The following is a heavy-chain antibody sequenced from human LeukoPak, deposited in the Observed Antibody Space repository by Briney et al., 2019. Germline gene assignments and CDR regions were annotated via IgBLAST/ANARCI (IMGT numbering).Heavy chain of an antibody. V-gene: IGHV4-34*01. Sequence: SETLSLTCAVYGGSFSGYYWSWIRQPPGKGLEWIGEINHSGSTNYNPSLKSRVTISVDTSKNQFSLKLSSVTAADTAVYYCARVFRPGPVEMAKRRWYFDLWGRGTLVTVSS. CDR2: INHSGST. J-gene: IGHJ2*01. CDR1: GGSFSGYY. CDR3: ARVFRPGPVEMAKRRWYFDL. D-gene: IGHD5-24*01.